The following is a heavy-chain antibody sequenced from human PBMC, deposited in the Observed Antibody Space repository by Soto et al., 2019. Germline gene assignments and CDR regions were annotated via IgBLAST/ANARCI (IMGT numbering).Heavy chain of an antibody. CDR1: GGTFSSYA. CDR2: IIPIFGTA. J-gene: IGHJ3*02. Sequence: QVQLVQSGAEVKKPGSSVKVSCKASGGTFSSYAISWVRQAPGQGLEWMGGIIPIFGTANYAQKFQGRVTITADESTSTAYMELSSLRSEDTAVYYCARDQDDYVCGSYRPGRDAFDIWGQGTMVTVSS. D-gene: IGHD3-16*02. V-gene: IGHV1-69*01. CDR3: ARDQDDYVCGSYRPGRDAFDI.